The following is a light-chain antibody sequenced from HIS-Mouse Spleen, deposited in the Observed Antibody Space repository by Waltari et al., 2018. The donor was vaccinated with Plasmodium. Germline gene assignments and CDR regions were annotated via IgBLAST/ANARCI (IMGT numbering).Light chain of an antibody. V-gene: IGKV1-39*02. Sequence: DIQMTQSPSFLSASVGDRVTITCRASQSISNYLNWYQQKPGKAPKFLIYAASTLQSGVPSRFSGSGSGTDFTLTISSLQPEDFAVYYCQQYNNWSFTFGPGTKVDIK. CDR3: QQYNNWSFT. CDR1: QSISNY. CDR2: AAS. J-gene: IGKJ3*01.